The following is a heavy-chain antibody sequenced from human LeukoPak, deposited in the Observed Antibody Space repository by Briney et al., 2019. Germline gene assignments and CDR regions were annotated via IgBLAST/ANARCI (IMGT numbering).Heavy chain of an antibody. CDR3: ATAYYYDSSGYYYIYAFDI. CDR2: INPSGGST. D-gene: IGHD3-22*01. J-gene: IGHJ3*02. CDR1: GYTFTSYY. V-gene: IGHV1-46*01. Sequence: GASVKVSCKASGYTFTSYYMHWVRQAPGQGLEWMGIINPSGGSTSYAQKFQGRVTMTRDMSTSTVHMELSSLRSEDTAVYYCATAYYYDSSGYYYIYAFDIWGQGTMVTVSS.